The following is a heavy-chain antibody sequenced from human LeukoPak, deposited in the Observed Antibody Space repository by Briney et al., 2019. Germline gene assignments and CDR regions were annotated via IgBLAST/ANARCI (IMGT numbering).Heavy chain of an antibody. CDR2: ISGSGGST. Sequence: GGSLRLSCAASGFTFSSYAMSWVRQAPGKGLEWVSAISGSGGSTYYADSVKGRFTISRDNSKNTLYLQMNSLRAEDTAVYYCAKDGRAVLRYFDWLLYYLDYWGQGTLVTVSS. CDR3: AKDGRAVLRYFDWLLYYLDY. J-gene: IGHJ4*02. CDR1: GFTFSSYA. D-gene: IGHD3-9*01. V-gene: IGHV3-23*01.